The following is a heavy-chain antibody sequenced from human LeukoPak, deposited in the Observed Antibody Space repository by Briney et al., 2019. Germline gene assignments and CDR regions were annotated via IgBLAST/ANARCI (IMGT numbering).Heavy chain of an antibody. CDR1: GFTFGNSW. J-gene: IGHJ3*01. Sequence: GGSLRLSCAASGFTFGNSWVHWVRQAPGKGLVWVPLINADGSTATYADSVKGRFTISRDNARNTLSLQMNSLTIEDTAVYYCVVVVEPPDSDGFDVWGQGTMITVSS. CDR3: VVVVEPPDSDGFDV. D-gene: IGHD1-14*01. CDR2: INADGSTA. V-gene: IGHV3-74*01.